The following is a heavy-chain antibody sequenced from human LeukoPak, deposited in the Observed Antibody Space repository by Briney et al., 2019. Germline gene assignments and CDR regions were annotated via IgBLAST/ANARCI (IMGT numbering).Heavy chain of an antibody. J-gene: IGHJ5*02. CDR3: ARDLVVAVSGYNWFDP. D-gene: IGHD2-15*01. CDR1: GFTFSNYN. Sequence: GGSLRLSCAASGFTFSNYNMNWVRQAPGKGLEWVSYISSSSDSISYADSVKGRFTVSRDNAKNSLYLQMNSLRAEDTAVYYCARDLVVAVSGYNWFDPWGQGTLVTVSS. V-gene: IGHV3-48*04. CDR2: ISSSSDSI.